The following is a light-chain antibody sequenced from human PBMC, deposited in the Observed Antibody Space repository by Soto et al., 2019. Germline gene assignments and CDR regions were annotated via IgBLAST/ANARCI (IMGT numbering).Light chain of an antibody. CDR3: QQYYSYPLT. Sequence: AIRMTQSPSSLSASTGDRVTITCRASQGISSYLAWYQQKPGKAPKLLIYAASTLQSGVPSRFSGSGSGTDFTLTISCLQSEEFATYYCQQYYSYPLTSGQGTKLEIK. V-gene: IGKV1-8*01. J-gene: IGKJ2*01. CDR2: AAS. CDR1: QGISSY.